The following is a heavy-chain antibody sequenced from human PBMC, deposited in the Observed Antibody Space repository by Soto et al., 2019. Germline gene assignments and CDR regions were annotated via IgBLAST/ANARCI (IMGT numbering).Heavy chain of an antibody. J-gene: IGHJ5*02. D-gene: IGHD4-17*01. V-gene: IGHV1-69*02. Sequence: QVQLVQSGAEVKKPGSSVKVSCKASGGTFSSYTISWVRQAPGQGHEWMGRIIPILGIANYAQKFQGRVTITADKSTSTAYMELSSLRSEDTAVYYCARGLGTVTISWFDPWGQGTLVTVSS. CDR1: GGTFSSYT. CDR2: IIPILGIA. CDR3: ARGLGTVTISWFDP.